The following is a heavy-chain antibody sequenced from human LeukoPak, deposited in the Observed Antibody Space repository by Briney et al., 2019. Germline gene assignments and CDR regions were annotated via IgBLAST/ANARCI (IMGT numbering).Heavy chain of an antibody. D-gene: IGHD3-22*01. CDR3: AKDPSSGLDP. Sequence: GGSLRLSCAASGFTFSSYAMSWVRQAPGKGLEWVSATSGSGGSTYYADSVKGRFTISRDNSKNTLYLQMNSLRAEDTAVYYWAKDPSSGLDPRGQGTLVTVSS. CDR2: TSGSGGST. J-gene: IGHJ5*02. V-gene: IGHV3-23*01. CDR1: GFTFSSYA.